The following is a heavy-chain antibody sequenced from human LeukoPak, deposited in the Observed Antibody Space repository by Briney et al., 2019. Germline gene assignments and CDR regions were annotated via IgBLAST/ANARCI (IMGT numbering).Heavy chain of an antibody. CDR3: AKGYRSGWFPWFDP. CDR1: GFTFSNYA. Sequence: PGGSLRLSCAAYGFTFSNYAMSWARQAPGKGLEWVSGIGGSGDSTYYGDSVKGRFIISRDNSKNTLYLRMNSLRAEDTAVYYCAKGYRSGWFPWFDPWGQGTLVTVSS. J-gene: IGHJ5*02. V-gene: IGHV3-23*01. D-gene: IGHD6-19*01. CDR2: IGGSGDST.